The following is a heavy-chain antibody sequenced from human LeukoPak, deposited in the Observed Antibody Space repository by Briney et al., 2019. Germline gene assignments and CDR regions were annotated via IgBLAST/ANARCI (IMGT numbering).Heavy chain of an antibody. D-gene: IGHD3-22*01. CDR1: GYSISSGYY. CDR2: IYHSGST. J-gene: IGHJ3*02. CDR3: ARAMIVVVITSNAFDI. V-gene: IGHV4-38-2*01. Sequence: PSETLSLTCAVSGYSISSGYYWGWIRQPPGKGLEWIGSIYHSGSTYYNPSLKSRVTISVDTSKNQFSLKLSSVTAADTAVYYCARAMIVVVITSNAFDIWGQGTMVTVYS.